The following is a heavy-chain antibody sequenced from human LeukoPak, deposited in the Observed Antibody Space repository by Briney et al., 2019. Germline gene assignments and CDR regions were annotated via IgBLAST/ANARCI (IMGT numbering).Heavy chain of an antibody. CDR3: TKHLAGSGQYLQH. CDR1: GYSFSIFD. CDR2: ISADGGST. J-gene: IGHJ1*01. D-gene: IGHD6-19*01. V-gene: IGHV3-23*01. Sequence: GGSLRLSCAASGYSFSIFDMNWVRQAPGGGLEWVSGISADGGSTFYAESVKGRFTISRDNSKNTMYLQMNSLRAEDTALYYCTKHLAGSGQYLQHWGQGTLVTVFS.